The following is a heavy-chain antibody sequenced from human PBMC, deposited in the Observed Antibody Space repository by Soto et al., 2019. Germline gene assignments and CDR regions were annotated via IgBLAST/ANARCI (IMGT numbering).Heavy chain of an antibody. CDR1: GGSFSGYY. J-gene: IGHJ3*02. Sequence: SETLSLTCAVYGGSFSGYYWSWIRQPPGKGLEWIGEINHSGSTNYNPSLKSRVTISVDTSKNQFSLKLSSVTAADTAVYYCARIYYDSSGHETGGAFDIWGQGTTVTVSS. D-gene: IGHD3-22*01. CDR3: ARIYYDSSGHETGGAFDI. V-gene: IGHV4-34*01. CDR2: INHSGST.